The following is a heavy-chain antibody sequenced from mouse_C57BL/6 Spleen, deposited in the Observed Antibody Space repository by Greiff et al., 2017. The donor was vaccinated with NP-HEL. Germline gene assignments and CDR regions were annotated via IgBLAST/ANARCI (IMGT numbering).Heavy chain of an antibody. CDR1: GYAFSSSW. J-gene: IGHJ3*01. CDR3: ARVGSKTRWFAY. CDR2: IYPGDGDT. V-gene: IGHV1-82*01. D-gene: IGHD2-5*01. Sequence: QVQLKQSGPELVKPGASVKISCKASGYAFSSSWMNWVKQRPGKGLEWIGRIYPGDGDTNYNGKFKGKATLTADKSSSTAYMQLSSLTSEDSAVYFCARVGSKTRWFAYWGQGTLVTVSA.